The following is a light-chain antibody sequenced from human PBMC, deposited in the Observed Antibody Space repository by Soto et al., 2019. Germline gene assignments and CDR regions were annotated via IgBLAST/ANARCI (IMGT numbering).Light chain of an antibody. V-gene: IGLV4-69*01. CDR3: QTWGTGISV. CDR2: LHSDGSH. CDR1: SGHSSYA. Sequence: QAVVTQSPSASASLGASVKLTCTLSSGHSSYAIAWHQQQPEKGPRYLMKLHSDGSHSKGDGIPDRFSGSSSGAERYLTTSSLQSEDEADYYCQTWGTGISVFGGGTQLTVL. J-gene: IGLJ7*01.